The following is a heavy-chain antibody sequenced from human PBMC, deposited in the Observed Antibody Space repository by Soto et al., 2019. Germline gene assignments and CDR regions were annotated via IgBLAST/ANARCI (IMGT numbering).Heavy chain of an antibody. V-gene: IGHV5-51*01. CDR3: ATPGGRDFNAFDV. Sequence: PGESQKICCECGEYIFSRYWIGLVRWMTGKGLQLMEIIFRIDTHARYSPASQGQVTISADNSSSTAYLQWSSRKASDTAIYYCATPGGRDFNAFDVWGQGTMVTGSS. D-gene: IGHD2-21*02. CDR2: IFRIDTHA. J-gene: IGHJ3*01. CDR1: EYIFSRYW.